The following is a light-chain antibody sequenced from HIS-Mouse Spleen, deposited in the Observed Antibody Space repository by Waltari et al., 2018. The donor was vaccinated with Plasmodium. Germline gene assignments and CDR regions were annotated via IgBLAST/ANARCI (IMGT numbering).Light chain of an antibody. Sequence: EIVMTQSPATLSVSPGERATLSCRASQSVSSNLAWYQQKPGQAPRLLIYGASTRATGIPAMFSGSGSGTEFTLTISILQSEDFAVYYCQQYNNWSFTFGPGTKVDIK. CDR3: QQYNNWSFT. J-gene: IGKJ3*01. V-gene: IGKV3-15*01. CDR1: QSVSSN. CDR2: GAS.